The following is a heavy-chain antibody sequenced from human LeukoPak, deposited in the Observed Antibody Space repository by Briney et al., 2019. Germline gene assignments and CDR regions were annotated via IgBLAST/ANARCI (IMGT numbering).Heavy chain of an antibody. J-gene: IGHJ4*02. CDR3: ARGGSGYDPFDY. CDR2: IYYSGST. Sequence: SETLSLTCTVSGGSVSSGSYYWSWIRQPPGKGLEWIGYIYYSGSTNYNPSPKSRVTISVDTSKNQFSLKLSSVTAADTAVYYCARGGSGYDPFDYWGQGTLVTVSS. V-gene: IGHV4-61*01. D-gene: IGHD5-12*01. CDR1: GGSVSSGSYY.